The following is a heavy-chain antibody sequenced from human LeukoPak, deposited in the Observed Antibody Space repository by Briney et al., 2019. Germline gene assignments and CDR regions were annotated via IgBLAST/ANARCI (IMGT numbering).Heavy chain of an antibody. V-gene: IGHV6-1*01. D-gene: IGHD3-10*01. CDR1: GDSVSSNSAA. CDR2: TYYKSKWYD. CDR3: ARLKVTLVRGTIYDYYGLDV. J-gene: IGHJ6*02. Sequence: SQTLSLTCAISGDSVSSNSAAWTWIRQSPSRGLEWLGRTYYKSKWYDDYAVSVRSRIIINPDTSRNQFSLQLRSVTPEDTAVYFCARLKVTLVRGTIYDYYGLDVWGQGTPVSVSS.